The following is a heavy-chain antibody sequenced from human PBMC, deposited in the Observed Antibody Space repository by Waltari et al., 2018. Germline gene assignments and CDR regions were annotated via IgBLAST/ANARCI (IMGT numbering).Heavy chain of an antibody. CDR3: ARGGGPYDAFDI. D-gene: IGHD3-16*01. CDR2: INHSGST. V-gene: IGHV4-34*01. CDR1: GGSFSGYY. Sequence: QVQLQQWGAGLLKPSETLSLTCAVYGGSFSGYYWSWIRQPPGKGLEWIGEINHSGSTNYNPSLKSRVTISVDTSKNQFSLKLSSVTAADTAVYYCARGGGPYDAFDIWGQGTMVTVSS. J-gene: IGHJ3*02.